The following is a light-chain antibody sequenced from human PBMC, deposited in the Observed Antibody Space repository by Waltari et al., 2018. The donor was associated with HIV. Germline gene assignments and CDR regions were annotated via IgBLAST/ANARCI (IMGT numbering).Light chain of an antibody. CDR3: QQRSNWPLT. V-gene: IGKV3-11*01. CDR1: QSVSSY. J-gene: IGKJ4*01. Sequence: EIVLTQSPATLSLSPGERATLSCRASQSVSSYLAWYQQKPGQAPRLLNYDASNRATGIPARFSGSGSGTDFTLTISRLEPEDFAVYYCQQRSNWPLTFGGGTKVEIK. CDR2: DAS.